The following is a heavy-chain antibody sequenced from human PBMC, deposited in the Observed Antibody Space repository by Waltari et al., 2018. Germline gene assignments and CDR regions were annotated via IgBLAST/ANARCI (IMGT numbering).Heavy chain of an antibody. Sequence: EVQVVESGGGLVQPGGSLRLSCAASGFTFTTSWMSWVRQAPGKGLEWVANIKQDGSEIHSVDSVKGRFTFSRDNAKNSLFLQMNSLRAEDTAVYYCATLEATAKFDFWGQGILVTVSS. V-gene: IGHV3-7*01. J-gene: IGHJ4*02. CDR3: ATLEATAKFDF. CDR1: GFTFTTSW. CDR2: IKQDGSEI. D-gene: IGHD1-26*01.